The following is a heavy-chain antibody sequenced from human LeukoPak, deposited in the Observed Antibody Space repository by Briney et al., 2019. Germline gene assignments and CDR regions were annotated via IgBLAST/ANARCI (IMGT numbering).Heavy chain of an antibody. CDR2: ISSSSSYI. Sequence: GGSLRLSCAASGFTVSSTYMSWVRQTPGKGREWVSSISSSSSYIYYADSVKGRFTISRDNAKNSLYLQMSSLRAEDTAVYYCARSRIAAAGTRDYGMDVWGQGTTVTVSS. D-gene: IGHD6-13*01. CDR1: GFTVSSTY. CDR3: ARSRIAAAGTRDYGMDV. V-gene: IGHV3-21*01. J-gene: IGHJ6*02.